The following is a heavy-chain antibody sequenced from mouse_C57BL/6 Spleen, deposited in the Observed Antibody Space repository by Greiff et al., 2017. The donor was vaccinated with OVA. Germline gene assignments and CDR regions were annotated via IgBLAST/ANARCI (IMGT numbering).Heavy chain of an antibody. CDR2: ISSGSSTI. CDR3: ARDDGYYVYYAMDY. D-gene: IGHD2-3*01. CDR1: GFTFSDYG. J-gene: IGHJ4*01. Sequence: EVKLMESGGGLVKPGGSLKLSCAASGFTFSDYGMHWVRQAPEKGLEWVAYISSGSSTIYYADTVKGRFTISRDNAKNTLFLQMTSLRSEDTAMYYCARDDGYYVYYAMDYWGQGTSVTVSS. V-gene: IGHV5-17*01.